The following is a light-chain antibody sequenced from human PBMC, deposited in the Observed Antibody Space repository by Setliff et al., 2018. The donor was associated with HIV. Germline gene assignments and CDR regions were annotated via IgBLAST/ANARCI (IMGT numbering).Light chain of an antibody. CDR3: SSYSSTSTFEG. V-gene: IGLV2-23*02. CDR1: SADVGSDNL. CDR2: EVT. J-gene: IGLJ2*01. Sequence: QSVLAQPASVSGSPGQSITISCTGTSADVGSDNLVSWYQQHPGKAPKLILYEVTKRPSGVSNRFSGSKSGNRASLTISGLQTEDEAYYYCSSYSSTSTFEGFGGGTQLTVL.